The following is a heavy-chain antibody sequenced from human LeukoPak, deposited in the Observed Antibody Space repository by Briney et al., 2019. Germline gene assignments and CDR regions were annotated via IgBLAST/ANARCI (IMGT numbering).Heavy chain of an antibody. V-gene: IGHV3-66*02. Sequence: QTGGSLRLSCAASGFTVNSNYMSWVRQAPGKGLEWVSVTYSGGSTYYADSVKGRFTISRDISKSTLYLQMNSLRPEDTAVYYCARDLWDATGFWGQGTLVTVSS. CDR1: GFTVNSNY. J-gene: IGHJ4*02. D-gene: IGHD3-3*01. CDR2: TYSGGST. CDR3: ARDLWDATGF.